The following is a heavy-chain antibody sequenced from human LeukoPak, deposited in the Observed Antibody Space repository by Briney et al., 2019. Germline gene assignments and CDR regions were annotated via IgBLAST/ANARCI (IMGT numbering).Heavy chain of an antibody. CDR3: ARGRVDTAMEDYFDY. J-gene: IGHJ4*02. CDR2: ISSSSSYI. V-gene: IGHV3-21*01. CDR1: GFTFSSYS. Sequence: PGGSLRLSCAASGFTFSSYSMNWVRQAPGKGLEWVSSISSSSSYIYYADSVKGRFTISRDNAKNSLYLQMNSLRAEDTAVYYCARGRVDTAMEDYFDYWGQGTLVTVSS. D-gene: IGHD5-18*01.